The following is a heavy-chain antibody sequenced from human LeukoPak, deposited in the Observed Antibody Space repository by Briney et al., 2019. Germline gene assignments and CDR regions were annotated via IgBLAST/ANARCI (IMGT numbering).Heavy chain of an antibody. V-gene: IGHV4-59*08. CDR1: GGSISSYF. Sequence: KPSETLSLTCTVSGGSISSYFWTWIRQPPGKGLEWIGYIYYSGTTNYNPSLKSRVTISVDTSKNQFSLKLSSVTAADTAVNYCARSYGDYVKWFDPWGQGTLVTVSS. CDR3: ARSYGDYVKWFDP. CDR2: IYYSGTT. D-gene: IGHD4-17*01. J-gene: IGHJ5*02.